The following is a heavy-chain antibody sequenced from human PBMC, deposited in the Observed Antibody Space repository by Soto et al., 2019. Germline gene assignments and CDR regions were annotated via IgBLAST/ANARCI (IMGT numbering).Heavy chain of an antibody. D-gene: IGHD2-15*01. J-gene: IGHJ4*02. Sequence: EVQLVESGGGLVQPGGSLRLSCAASGFTFSSYWMHWVRQAPGKGLVWVSSINSNGSSTSYADSVKGRFTISRDNAEKTLYMQMNSLRAEDTAVYYCVRTSLVVAAATREDYWGQGTLVTVSS. CDR1: GFTFSSYW. CDR2: INSNGSST. V-gene: IGHV3-74*01. CDR3: VRTSLVVAAATREDY.